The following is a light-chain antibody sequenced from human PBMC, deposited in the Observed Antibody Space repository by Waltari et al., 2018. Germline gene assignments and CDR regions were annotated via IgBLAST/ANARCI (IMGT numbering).Light chain of an antibody. Sequence: DIVMTQSPDSLAVSLGERATIKRKSSQSVLYSSNNKNYLAWYQQKPGKPPKLLIYWASTRESGVPDRFSGSGSGTDFTLTISSLQAEDVAVYYCQQYYSTLSWTFGQGTKVEIK. V-gene: IGKV4-1*01. J-gene: IGKJ1*01. CDR3: QQYYSTLSWT. CDR1: QSVLYSSNNKNY. CDR2: WAS.